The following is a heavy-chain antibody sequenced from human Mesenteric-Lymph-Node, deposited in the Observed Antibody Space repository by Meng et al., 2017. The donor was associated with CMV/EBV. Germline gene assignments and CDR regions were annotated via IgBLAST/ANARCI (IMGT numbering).Heavy chain of an antibody. CDR2: INGGGSSI. CDR3: ARVSIAARRGGVYYYYGMDV. Sequence: SLKISCAASGFDFSIFEMNWVRQAPGKGLEWLSYINGGGSSIYYADSVKGRFTISRDNAKNSLYLQMNSLRAEDTAVYYCARVSIAARRGGVYYYYGMDVWGQGTTVTVSS. D-gene: IGHD6-6*01. CDR1: GFDFSIFE. V-gene: IGHV3-48*03. J-gene: IGHJ6*02.